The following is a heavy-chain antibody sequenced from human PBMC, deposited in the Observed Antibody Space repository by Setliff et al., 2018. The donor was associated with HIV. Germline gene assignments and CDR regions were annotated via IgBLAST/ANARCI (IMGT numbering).Heavy chain of an antibody. CDR2: IWYDGNNK. Sequence: PGGSLRLSCAASGFTFSSYGMNWVRQAPGKGPEWVAVIWYDGNNKYYADSVKGRFTISRDNSKNTLYLQMNSLRAEDTAVYYCAKDAGSYSYVHEYFQHWGQGTLVTVSS. D-gene: IGHD5-18*01. V-gene: IGHV3-33*06. J-gene: IGHJ1*01. CDR3: AKDAGSYSYVHEYFQH. CDR1: GFTFSSYG.